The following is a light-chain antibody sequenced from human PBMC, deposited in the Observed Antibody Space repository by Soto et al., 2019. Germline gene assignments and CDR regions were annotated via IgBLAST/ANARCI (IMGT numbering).Light chain of an antibody. CDR3: QEYGTSRA. V-gene: IGKV3-20*01. CDR2: GAS. CDR1: QSVSSSY. Sequence: EIVLTQSPGTLSLSPGERATLSCRASQSVSSSYLAWYQQKPGQAPRLLIYGASRGATGIPDRFSGSGSGTDFTLTISRLEPEDFAVYYCQEYGTSRAFGQGTKVDNK. J-gene: IGKJ1*01.